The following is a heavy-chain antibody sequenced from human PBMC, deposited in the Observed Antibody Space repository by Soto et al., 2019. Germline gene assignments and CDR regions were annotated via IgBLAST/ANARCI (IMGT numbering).Heavy chain of an antibody. CDR2: IAWNSDII. CDR3: AKDQYGSAIYGMDV. CDR1: GFRFEDYA. V-gene: IGHV3-9*01. Sequence: EVQLVESGGGLVQPGRSLRLSCAASGFRFEDYAMHWVRQAPGKGLEWVSGIAWNSDIIGYADSVKGRFTISRDNGKNSLYLQMNSLRPEDTALYYCAKDQYGSAIYGMDVWGQGTTVTVSS. J-gene: IGHJ6*02. D-gene: IGHD3-10*01.